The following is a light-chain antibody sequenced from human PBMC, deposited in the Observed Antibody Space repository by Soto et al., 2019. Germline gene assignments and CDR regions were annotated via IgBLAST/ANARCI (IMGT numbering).Light chain of an antibody. CDR1: QSVSSSY. Sequence: EIVLTQSPGTLSLSPGERATLSCRASQSVSSSYLAWYQQKPGQAPRLLIYAASSRATGIPDRFSGSGSGTDFTLTISRLDPEDFSTYYCQQSDSTPYTFGQGTKVEI. V-gene: IGKV3-20*01. J-gene: IGKJ2*01. CDR2: AAS. CDR3: QQSDSTPYT.